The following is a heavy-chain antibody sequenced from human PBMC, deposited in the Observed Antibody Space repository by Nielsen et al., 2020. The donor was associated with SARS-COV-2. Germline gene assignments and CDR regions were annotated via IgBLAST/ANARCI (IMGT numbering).Heavy chain of an antibody. CDR3: ATAMASALYFY. J-gene: IGHJ4*02. CDR1: GGSFSGYY. D-gene: IGHD5-24*01. CDR2: INHSGST. V-gene: IGHV4-34*01. Sequence: SETLSLTCAVYGGSFSGYYWSWIRQPPGKGLEWIGEINHSGSTNYNPSLKSRVTISVDTSKNQFSLKLSSMTAADTAVYYCATAMASALYFYWGQGTLVTVSS.